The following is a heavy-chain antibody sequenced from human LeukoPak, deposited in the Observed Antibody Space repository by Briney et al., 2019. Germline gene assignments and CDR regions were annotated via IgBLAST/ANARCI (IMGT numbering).Heavy chain of an antibody. Sequence: GGSLRLSCAASGFTFSSYGMHWVRQAPGKGLEWLSVISGSGGSTYYADSVKGRFTISRDNSKNTLYLQMNSLRAEDTAVYYCAKGEARGFDYWGQGTLVTVSS. CDR1: GFTFSSYG. CDR2: ISGSGGST. V-gene: IGHV3-23*01. CDR3: AKGEARGFDY. J-gene: IGHJ4*02.